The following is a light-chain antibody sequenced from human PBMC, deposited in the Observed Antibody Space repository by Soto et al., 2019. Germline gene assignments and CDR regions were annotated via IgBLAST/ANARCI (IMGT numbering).Light chain of an antibody. CDR2: AAS. CDR3: QQYGRSWT. CDR1: QSVSSTY. Sequence: EIVLTQSPGTLSLSPGERATLSCRASQSVSSTYVAWYQQKPGQAPRLLIYAASSRAPGIPDRLSGCGSATDFTLSISRLEPEDFAVYYCQQYGRSWTFGQGTKVEIK. V-gene: IGKV3-20*01. J-gene: IGKJ1*01.